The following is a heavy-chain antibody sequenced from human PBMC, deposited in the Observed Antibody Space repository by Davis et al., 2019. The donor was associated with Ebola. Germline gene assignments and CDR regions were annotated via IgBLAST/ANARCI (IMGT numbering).Heavy chain of an antibody. CDR2: IIPILGIA. J-gene: IGHJ5*02. CDR1: GGTFSSYA. D-gene: IGHD5-12*01. CDR3: ARVAQP. V-gene: IGHV1-69*04. Sequence: SVKVSCKASGGTFSSYALSWVRQPPGPGLEWVGRIIPILGIANYAQKFQGKVTITADKSTSTAYMELSSLRSEDPAVYYCARVAQPWGQGTLVTVSS.